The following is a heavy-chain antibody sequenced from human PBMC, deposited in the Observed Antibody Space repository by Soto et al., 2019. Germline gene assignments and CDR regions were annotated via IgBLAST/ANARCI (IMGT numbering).Heavy chain of an antibody. CDR1: GFTFSSYA. CDR3: ARDSSGWARLADY. CDR2: VSVSGGST. Sequence: GGSLRLSCAASGFTFSSYAMSWVRQAPGKGLQWVSAVSVSGGSTNYADSVKGRFTISRDNSRNTVYLQMNTLRSEDTAIYYCARDSSGWARLADYWGQGTLVTVSS. V-gene: IGHV3-23*01. D-gene: IGHD6-19*01. J-gene: IGHJ4*02.